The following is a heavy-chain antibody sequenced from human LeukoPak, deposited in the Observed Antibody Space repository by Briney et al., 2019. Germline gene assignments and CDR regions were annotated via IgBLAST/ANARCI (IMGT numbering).Heavy chain of an antibody. CDR2: IYYSGST. J-gene: IGHJ3*02. D-gene: IGHD5-24*01. CDR3: ARRWLQWLAFDI. Sequence: PSETLSLTCTVSGGSISSYYWSWIRQPPGKGLEWIGYIYYSGSTNYNPSLKSRVTISVDTSKNQFSLKLSSVTAADTAVYYCARRWLQWLAFDIWGQGTMVTVSS. V-gene: IGHV4-59*08. CDR1: GGSISSYY.